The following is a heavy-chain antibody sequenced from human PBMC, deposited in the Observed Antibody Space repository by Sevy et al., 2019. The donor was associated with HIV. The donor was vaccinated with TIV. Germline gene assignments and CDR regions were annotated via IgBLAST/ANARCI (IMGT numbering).Heavy chain of an antibody. CDR2: IWNDGNDK. CDR3: AKRGGQYDLGMDV. Sequence: GGSLRLSCVASGFSFSNYAMHWVRQAPGKGLEWVAVIWNDGNDKSYADSVRGRFTISRDNAKKSLYLQMNSLRAEDTAVYYCAKRGGQYDLGMDVWGQGTTVTVSS. CDR1: GFSFSNYA. V-gene: IGHV3-33*03. J-gene: IGHJ6*02. D-gene: IGHD3-3*01.